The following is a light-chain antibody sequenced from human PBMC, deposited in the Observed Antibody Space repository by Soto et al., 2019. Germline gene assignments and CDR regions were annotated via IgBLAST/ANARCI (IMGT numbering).Light chain of an antibody. V-gene: IGKV1-5*03. Sequence: DIQMTQSPSTLSASVGDRVTITCRASQSISSWLAWYQQKPGKAPKRLIYKASTLKSGVPSRFSGSGSGTDFTLTISRLEPDDFATYYCQQFNSYPLTFGGGTKVDI. CDR2: KAS. J-gene: IGKJ4*01. CDR1: QSISSW. CDR3: QQFNSYPLT.